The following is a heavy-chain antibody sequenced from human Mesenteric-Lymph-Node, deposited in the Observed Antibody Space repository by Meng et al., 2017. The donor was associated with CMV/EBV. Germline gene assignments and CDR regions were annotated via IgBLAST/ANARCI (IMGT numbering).Heavy chain of an antibody. J-gene: IGHJ4*02. V-gene: IGHV1-2*02. CDR3: ARGRIGSGSYSY. D-gene: IGHD1-26*01. CDR2: INPNSGGT. Sequence: ASVKVSCKASGYTFTAYYMHWVRQAPGQGLEWMGWINPNSGGTNYAQKFQGRVTMTRDTSISTAYMELSRLRSDDTAVYYCARGRIGSGSYSYWGQGTLVTVSS. CDR1: GYTFTAYY.